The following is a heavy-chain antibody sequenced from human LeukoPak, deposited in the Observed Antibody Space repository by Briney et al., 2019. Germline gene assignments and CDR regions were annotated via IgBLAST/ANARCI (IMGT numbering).Heavy chain of an antibody. CDR2: IIPIFGTA. J-gene: IGHJ6*03. Sequence: GASVKVSCKASGGTFSSYAISWVRQAPGQGLEWMGGIIPIFGTANYARKFQGRVTITADESTSTAYMALSSLRSQDTAVYYCARAISGLRYFDWFYYYMDVWGKGTTVTVSS. V-gene: IGHV1-69*01. D-gene: IGHD3-9*01. CDR1: GGTFSSYA. CDR3: ARAISGLRYFDWFYYYMDV.